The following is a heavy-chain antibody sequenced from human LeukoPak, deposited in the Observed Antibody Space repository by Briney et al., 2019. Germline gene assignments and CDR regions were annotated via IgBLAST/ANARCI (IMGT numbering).Heavy chain of an antibody. CDR3: ARRCMLYRPPYYYYYMDV. CDR1: GYIFTDYY. D-gene: IGHD2-8*01. V-gene: IGHV1/OR15-1*04. CDR2: INPNSGGT. Sequence: ASVKVSCKASGYIFTDYYMHWVRQAPGQELGWMGRINPNSGGTNYAQKFQGRVTMTRDTSISTAYMELSSLRSEDTAVYYCARRCMLYRPPYYYYYMDVWGKGTTVTVSS. J-gene: IGHJ6*03.